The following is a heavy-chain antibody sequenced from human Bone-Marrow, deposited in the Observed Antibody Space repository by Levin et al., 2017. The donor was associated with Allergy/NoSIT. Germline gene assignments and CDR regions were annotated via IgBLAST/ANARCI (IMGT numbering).Heavy chain of an antibody. CDR2: ITASGANT. D-gene: IGHD2-15*01. Sequence: GESLKISCAGSAFTSNNFFMTWVRLPPGKGLEWVSTITASGANTYYADSVKGRFTISRDNSKNTLYLQMNSLRAEDTAVYYCAKYCSGLACYRGIDSWGQGTLVTVSS. CDR1: AFTSNNFF. J-gene: IGHJ4*02. CDR3: AKYCSGLACYRGIDS. V-gene: IGHV3-23*01.